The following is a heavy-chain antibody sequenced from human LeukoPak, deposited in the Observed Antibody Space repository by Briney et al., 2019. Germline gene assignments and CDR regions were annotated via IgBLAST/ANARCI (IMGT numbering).Heavy chain of an antibody. CDR1: GGSISSYY. CDR3: ARDRQGTAVPYYYGLDV. Sequence: SETLSLTCTVSGGSISSYYWSWIRQPPGKGLEWIGYIYYSGSTNYNPSLKSRVTISIDTSKKQLSLKLSSVTAADTAVYYCARDRQGTAVPYYYGLDVWGQGTTVTVPS. D-gene: IGHD6-13*01. V-gene: IGHV4-59*01. J-gene: IGHJ6*02. CDR2: IYYSGST.